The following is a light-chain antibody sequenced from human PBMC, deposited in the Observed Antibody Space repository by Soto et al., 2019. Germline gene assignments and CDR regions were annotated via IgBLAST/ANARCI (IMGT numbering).Light chain of an antibody. J-gene: IGKJ5*01. CDR2: AAS. CDR1: QGISNY. CDR3: QKSNIPPIT. Sequence: QMIQAPASLSATVEDRVTINCPSTQGISNYLAWYQQKPVKVPKLLIYAASNLQSGVPSRFSGSGSGTDFTLTISSLHPEDGATYYCQKSNIPPITFGHRRLLEIK. V-gene: IGKV1-27*01.